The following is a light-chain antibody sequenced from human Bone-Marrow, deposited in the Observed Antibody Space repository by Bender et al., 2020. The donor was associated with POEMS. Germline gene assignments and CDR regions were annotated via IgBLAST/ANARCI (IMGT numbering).Light chain of an antibody. J-gene: IGLJ1*01. CDR2: EDT. CDR1: SSDVGSDNL. V-gene: IGLV2-14*02. Sequence: QSALTQPASVSGSPGQSITISCTGTSSDVGSDNLVSWYQQHPGKGPKLIIYEDTKRPSGVSNRFSGSKSGNTASLTISGLQAEDEADYYCSSHTTTNTLVFGVGTTVTVL. CDR3: SSHTTTNTLV.